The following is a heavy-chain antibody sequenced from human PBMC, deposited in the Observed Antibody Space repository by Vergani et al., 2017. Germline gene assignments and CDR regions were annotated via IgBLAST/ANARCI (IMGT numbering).Heavy chain of an antibody. CDR1: GFSFSSYE. CDR3: ARVSSEQLPPENWFAP. CDR2: INHSGST. V-gene: IGHV4-34*01. D-gene: IGHD1/OR15-1a*01. J-gene: IGHJ5*02. Sequence: VQLVESGGGLVQPGGSLRLSCAASGFSFSSYEMNWVRQAPGKGLEWIGEINHSGSTNYNPSLKSRVTISVDTSKNQFSLKLSSVTAADTAVYYCARVSSEQLPPENWFAPWSQGPLVSVPS.